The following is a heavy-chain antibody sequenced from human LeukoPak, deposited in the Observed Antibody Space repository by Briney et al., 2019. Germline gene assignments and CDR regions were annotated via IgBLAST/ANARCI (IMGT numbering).Heavy chain of an antibody. CDR2: ISGSGGST. J-gene: IGHJ4*02. Sequence: PGGSLRLSCVVSGFTFNNYAMHWVRQAPGKGLEWVSAISGSGGSTYYADSVKGRFTISRDNSKNTLYLQMNSLRAEDTAVYYCAKVNSGYDFWSGSNWDYWGQGTLVTVSS. CDR3: AKVNSGYDFWSGSNWDY. D-gene: IGHD3-3*01. V-gene: IGHV3-23*01. CDR1: GFTFNNYA.